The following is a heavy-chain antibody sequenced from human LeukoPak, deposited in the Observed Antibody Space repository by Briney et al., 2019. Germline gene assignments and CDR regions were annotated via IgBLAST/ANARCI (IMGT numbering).Heavy chain of an antibody. CDR2: INPNSGGT. V-gene: IGHV1-2*02. CDR3: ARGEGDSSSWPLNY. Sequence: ASVKVSFKASGYIFTGYYMHWVRQAPGQGLEWMGWINPNSGGTKYAQQFQGRVTMTRDTSISTTYMELSRLTSDDTAVYYCARGEGDSSSWPLNYWGQGTLVPVSS. J-gene: IGHJ4*02. CDR1: GYIFTGYY. D-gene: IGHD6-13*01.